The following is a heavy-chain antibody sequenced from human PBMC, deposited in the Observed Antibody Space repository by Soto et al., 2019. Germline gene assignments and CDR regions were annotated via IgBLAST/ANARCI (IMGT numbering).Heavy chain of an antibody. Sequence: QVQLQESGPGLVKPSGILSLTCAASGGSISSGWWTWVRQPPGQGLEWIGEILYSGRTNYNSSLNSRVTISIDKSKKQFSLTLSSVTAADTAVYYCSSRITDAPTWGQGTLVTVSS. CDR2: ILYSGRT. CDR3: SSRITDAPT. D-gene: IGHD2-2*01. J-gene: IGHJ5*02. CDR1: GGSISSGW. V-gene: IGHV4-4*02.